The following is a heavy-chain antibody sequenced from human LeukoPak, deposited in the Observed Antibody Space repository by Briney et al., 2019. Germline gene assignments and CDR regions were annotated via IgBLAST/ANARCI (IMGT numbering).Heavy chain of an antibody. CDR1: GFTFSSYN. Sequence: GGSLRLSCAASGFTFSSYNMNWVRQAPGKRLEWVSSISSSSSYIYYADSVKGRFTISRDNAKNSLYLQMNCLRAEDMAVYYCARVGVVVTAPYFDYWGQGTLVTASS. CDR2: ISSSSSYI. CDR3: ARVGVVVTAPYFDY. D-gene: IGHD2-21*02. J-gene: IGHJ4*02. V-gene: IGHV3-21*01.